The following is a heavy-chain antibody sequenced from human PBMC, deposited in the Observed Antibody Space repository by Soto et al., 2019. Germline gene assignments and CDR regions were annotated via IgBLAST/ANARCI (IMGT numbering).Heavy chain of an antibody. V-gene: IGHV6-1*01. D-gene: IGHD2-2*01. Sequence: PSQTLSLTCAISGDSVSSNSAAWNWIRQSPSRGLEWLGRTYYRSKWYNDYAVSVKSRITINPDTSKNQFSLQLNSVTPEDTAVYYCARDIVVVPAADYYYYYGMDVWGQGTTVTVSS. J-gene: IGHJ6*02. CDR2: TYYRSKWYN. CDR3: ARDIVVVPAADYYYYYGMDV. CDR1: GDSVSSNSAA.